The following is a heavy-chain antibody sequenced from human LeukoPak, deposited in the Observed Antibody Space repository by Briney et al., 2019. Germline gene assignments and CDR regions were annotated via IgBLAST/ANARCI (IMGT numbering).Heavy chain of an antibody. J-gene: IGHJ4*02. CDR3: AKGHTSLAP. Sequence: GGSLRLSCAASGFSFTTSWMSWVPQAPGKGLEWVASIEQDGSEKYYVDSVKGRFTISRDNAKNSLFLQMNSLRAEDTAVYYCAKGHTSLAPGGQGALVTVSS. CDR2: IEQDGSEK. D-gene: IGHD5-18*01. CDR1: GFSFTTSW. V-gene: IGHV3-7*01.